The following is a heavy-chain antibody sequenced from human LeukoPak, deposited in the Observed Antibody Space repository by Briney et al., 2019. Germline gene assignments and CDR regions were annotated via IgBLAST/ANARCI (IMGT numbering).Heavy chain of an antibody. V-gene: IGHV3-66*01. CDR2: IYTGSLS. CDR1: GFTVSNSY. Sequence: GGSLRLSCAASGFTVSNSYMSWVRQAPGKGLEWVSVIYTGSLSYYTDSVKDRFTISRDNSENTLHLQMTSLRVEDAAMYYCARDLVVAGTYGFGNWGQGTLVTVSS. CDR3: ARDLVVAGTYGFGN. J-gene: IGHJ4*02. D-gene: IGHD2-15*01.